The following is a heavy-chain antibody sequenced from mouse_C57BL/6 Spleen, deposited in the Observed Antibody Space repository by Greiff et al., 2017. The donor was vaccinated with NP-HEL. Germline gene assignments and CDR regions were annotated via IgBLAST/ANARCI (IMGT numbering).Heavy chain of an antibody. CDR2: IDPSDSYT. V-gene: IGHV1-69*01. CDR1: GYTFTSYW. Sequence: QVQLQQSGAELVMPGASVKLSCKASGYTFTSYWMHWVKQRPGQGLEWIGEIDPSDSYTNYNQKFKGKSTLTVDKSSSTAYMQLSSLTSEDSAVYYCARGRDYDERDWYFDVWGTGTTVTVSS. D-gene: IGHD2-4*01. J-gene: IGHJ1*03. CDR3: ARGRDYDERDWYFDV.